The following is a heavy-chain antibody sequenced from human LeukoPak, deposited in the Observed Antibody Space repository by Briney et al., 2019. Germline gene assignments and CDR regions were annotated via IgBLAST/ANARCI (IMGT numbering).Heavy chain of an antibody. V-gene: IGHV4-59*01. Sequence: PSETLSLTCSVSGCSISSYYWSCIRQPPGXGLEWXGYIYYCGSTNYNPSIKSRVNISVDTSKNQVSLRLSSVTAAETAVYYCARGGSLVGTTPHDTFDIWGQGKVVTVS. CDR1: GCSISSYY. CDR3: ARGGSLVGTTPHDTFDI. CDR2: IYYCGST. D-gene: IGHD1-26*01. J-gene: IGHJ3*02.